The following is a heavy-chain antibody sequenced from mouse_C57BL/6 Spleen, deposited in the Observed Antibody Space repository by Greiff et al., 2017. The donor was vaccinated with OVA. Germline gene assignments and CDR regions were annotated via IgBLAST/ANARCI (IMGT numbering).Heavy chain of an antibody. CDR3: ARRIGYGSSLYAMDY. V-gene: IGHV1-54*01. D-gene: IGHD1-1*01. CDR2: INPGSGGT. J-gene: IGHJ4*01. Sequence: VQLQQSGAELVRPGTSVKVSCKASGYAFTNYLIEWVKQRPGQGLEWIGVINPGSGGTNYNEKFKGKATLTADKSSSTAYMQLSSLTSEDSAVYFCARRIGYGSSLYAMDYWGQGTSVTVSS. CDR1: GYAFTNYL.